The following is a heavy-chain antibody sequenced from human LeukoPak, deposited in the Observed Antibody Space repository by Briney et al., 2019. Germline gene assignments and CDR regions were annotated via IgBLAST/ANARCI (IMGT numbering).Heavy chain of an antibody. J-gene: IGHJ4*02. V-gene: IGHV1-69*06. CDR1: GGTFSSYA. CDR2: IIPIFGTA. Sequence: ASVKVSCMASGGTFSSYAISWVRQAPGQGLEWMGGIIPIFGTANYAQKFQGRVTITADKSTSTAYMELSSLRSEDTAVYYCAREAVVAATPYYFDYWGQGTLVTVSS. CDR3: AREAVVAATPYYFDY. D-gene: IGHD2-15*01.